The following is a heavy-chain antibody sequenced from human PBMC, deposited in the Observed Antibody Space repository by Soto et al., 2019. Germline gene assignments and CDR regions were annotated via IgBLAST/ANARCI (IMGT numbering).Heavy chain of an antibody. D-gene: IGHD3-22*01. CDR1: GYTFTSYY. Sequence: ASVKVSCKASGYTFTSYYMHWVRQAPGQGLEWMGIINPSGGSTIYAQKFQGRVTMTRDTSTSTVYMELSSLRSEDTAVYYCARRKYYYDSSGHYYYYGMDVWGQGTTVTVSS. J-gene: IGHJ6*02. V-gene: IGHV1-46*01. CDR3: ARRKYYYDSSGHYYYYGMDV. CDR2: INPSGGST.